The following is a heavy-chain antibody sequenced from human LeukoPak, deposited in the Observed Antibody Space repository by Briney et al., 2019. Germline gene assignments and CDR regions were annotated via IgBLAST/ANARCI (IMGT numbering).Heavy chain of an antibody. D-gene: IGHD3-3*01. V-gene: IGHV4-38-2*02. CDR1: GYSISSGYC. Sequence: SETLSLTCTVSGYSISSGYCWGWIRQPPGKGLEWIGSIYHSGSTYYNPSLKSRVTISVDTSKNQFSLKLSSVTAADTAVYYCARSRFLEWLVHDAFDIWGQGTMVTVSS. CDR2: IYHSGST. J-gene: IGHJ3*02. CDR3: ARSRFLEWLVHDAFDI.